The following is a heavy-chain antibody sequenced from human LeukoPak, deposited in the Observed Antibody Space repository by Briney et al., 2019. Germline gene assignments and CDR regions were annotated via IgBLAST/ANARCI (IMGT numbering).Heavy chain of an antibody. CDR1: GFTFSSHG. CDR3: ARNDKGNSYGYSIDY. D-gene: IGHD5-18*01. CDR2: IWYDGRNK. J-gene: IGHJ4*02. V-gene: IGHV3-33*01. Sequence: SGGSLRLSCAASGFTFSSHGMHWVRQAPGKGLEWVAVIWYDGRNKYYADSVKGRFTISRDNSKNTLYLQMNSLRAEDTAVYYCARNDKGNSYGYSIDYWGQGTLVTVSS.